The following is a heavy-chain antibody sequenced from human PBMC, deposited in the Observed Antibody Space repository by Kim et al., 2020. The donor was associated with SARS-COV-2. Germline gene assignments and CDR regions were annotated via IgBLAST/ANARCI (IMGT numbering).Heavy chain of an antibody. J-gene: IGHJ4*02. V-gene: IGHV3-48*04. CDR2: IRSSSSTI. CDR1: GFMFSSYS. CDR3: AREVEGLRWYSFDY. D-gene: IGHD4-17*01. Sequence: GGSLRLSCAASGFMFSSYSMNWVRQAPGKGLEWVSDIRSSSSTIYYADSVKGRFTISRDNAKNSLYLQMNSLRAEDTAVYYCAREVEGLRWYSFDYWGQGTLVTVSS.